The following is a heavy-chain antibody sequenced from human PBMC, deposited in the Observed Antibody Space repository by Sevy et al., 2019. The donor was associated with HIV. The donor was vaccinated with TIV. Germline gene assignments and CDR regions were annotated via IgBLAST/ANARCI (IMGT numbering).Heavy chain of an antibody. Sequence: GGSLRLSCAASGFTFSSYAMHWVRQAPGKGLEWVAVISYDGSNKYYADSVKGRFTISRDNSKNTLYLQLTSLRPEDTAVYDCARDRGVAGTWDFDYWGQGTLVTVSS. D-gene: IGHD6-19*01. CDR2: ISYDGSNK. CDR3: ARDRGVAGTWDFDY. CDR1: GFTFSSYA. J-gene: IGHJ4*02. V-gene: IGHV3-30-3*01.